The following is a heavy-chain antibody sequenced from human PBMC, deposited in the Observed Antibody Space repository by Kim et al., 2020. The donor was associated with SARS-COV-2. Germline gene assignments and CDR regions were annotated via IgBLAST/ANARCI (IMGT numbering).Heavy chain of an antibody. CDR3: AKENGDYERYYGMDV. J-gene: IGHJ6*02. Sequence: GGSLRLSCAASGFTFSSYAMSWVRQAPGKGLEWVSAISGSGGSTYYADSVKGRFTSSRDNSKNTLYLQMNSLRAEDTAVYYCAKENGDYERYYGMDVWGQGTTVTVSS. V-gene: IGHV3-23*01. CDR1: GFTFSSYA. CDR2: ISGSGGST. D-gene: IGHD4-17*01.